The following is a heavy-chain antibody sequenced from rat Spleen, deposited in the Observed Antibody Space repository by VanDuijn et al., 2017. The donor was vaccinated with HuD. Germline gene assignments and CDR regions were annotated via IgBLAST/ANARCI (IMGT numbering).Heavy chain of an antibody. CDR2: ITSGGRNT. J-gene: IGHJ3*01. V-gene: IGHV5-17*01. D-gene: IGHD1-11*01. CDR1: GFTFSDYA. CDR3: ARLGTEGIGNWFTD. Sequence: EVQLVETGGGLVQPGRSLKLSCAASGFTFSDYAMAWVRQAPKKGLEWVATITSGGRNTYYLESLKGRFTISRDNTKSTLYLQMDSLRSEDTATYYCARLGTEGIGNWFTDWGKGTLVTVSS.